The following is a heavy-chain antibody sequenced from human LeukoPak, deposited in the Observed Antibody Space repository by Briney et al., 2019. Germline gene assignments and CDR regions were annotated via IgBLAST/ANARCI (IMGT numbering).Heavy chain of an antibody. CDR1: GFTFSSYS. CDR2: ISSSSSYI. D-gene: IGHD6-19*01. CDR3: ARDGGSGIAVAGTTVDY. V-gene: IGHV3-21*01. Sequence: GGSLRLSCAASGFTFSSYSMNWVRQAPGKGLEWVSSISSSSSYIYYADSVKGRFTISRDNAKNSLYLQMNSLRAEDTAVYYCARDGGSGIAVAGTTVDYWGQGTLVTVSS. J-gene: IGHJ4*02.